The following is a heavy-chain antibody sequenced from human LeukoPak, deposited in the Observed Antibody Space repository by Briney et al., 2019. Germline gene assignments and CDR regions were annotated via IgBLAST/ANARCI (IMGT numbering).Heavy chain of an antibody. D-gene: IGHD3-3*01. CDR1: GYSISSGYY. CDR2: TYHSGSA. Sequence: PSETLSLTCTVSGYSISSGYYWGWIRQPPGKGLEWIGSTYHSGSAYYNPSLKSRVTISVDTSKNQFSLKLSSVTAADTAVYYCARGADYDFWTMDVWGKGTTVTVSS. J-gene: IGHJ6*03. CDR3: ARGADYDFWTMDV. V-gene: IGHV4-38-2*02.